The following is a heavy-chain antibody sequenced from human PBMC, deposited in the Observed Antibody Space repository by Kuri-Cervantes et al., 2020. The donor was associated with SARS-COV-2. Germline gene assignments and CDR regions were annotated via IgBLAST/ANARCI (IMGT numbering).Heavy chain of an antibody. J-gene: IGHJ5*02. CDR2: MNPNSGNT. V-gene: IGHV1-8*01. Sequence: ASVKVSCKASGYTFTSYDINWVRQATGQGLEWMGWMNPNSGNTGYAQKFQGRVTMTRNTSISTHYMELSSLRSEDTAVYYCATAPILVCSGGSCCPRRQNWFDPWGQGTLVTVSS. D-gene: IGHD2-15*01. CDR3: ATAPILVCSGGSCCPRRQNWFDP. CDR1: GYTFTSYD.